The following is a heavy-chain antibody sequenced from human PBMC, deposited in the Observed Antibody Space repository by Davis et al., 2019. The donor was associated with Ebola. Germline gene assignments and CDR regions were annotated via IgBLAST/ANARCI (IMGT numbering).Heavy chain of an antibody. D-gene: IGHD1-26*01. J-gene: IGHJ4*02. CDR1: GFTFSSYW. CDR2: LSGSGHST. Sequence: GGSLRLSCAASGFTFSSYWMSWVRQAPGKGLEWVSGLSGSGHSTYYANSVKGRFTISRDNSRNTVFLQMNSLRAEDTAVYYCAKERAWKGELPDYWGQGTLVTVSS. CDR3: AKERAWKGELPDY. V-gene: IGHV3-23*01.